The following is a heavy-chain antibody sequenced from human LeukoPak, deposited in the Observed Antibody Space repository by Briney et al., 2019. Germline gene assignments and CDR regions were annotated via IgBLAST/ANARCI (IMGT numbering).Heavy chain of an antibody. D-gene: IGHD1-26*01. J-gene: IGHJ4*02. V-gene: IGHV4-4*02. Sequence: PSETLSLTCAVSGGSISSSNWWSWVRQPPGKGLEWIGEINHSGSTNYNPSLKSRVTISVDTSKNQFSLKLSSVTAADTAVYYCARSPVGAADYWGQGTLVTVSS. CDR2: INHSGST. CDR1: GGSISSSNW. CDR3: ARSPVGAADY.